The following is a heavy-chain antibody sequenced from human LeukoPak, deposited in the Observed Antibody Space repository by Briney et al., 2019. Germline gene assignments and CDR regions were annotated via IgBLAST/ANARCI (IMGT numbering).Heavy chain of an antibody. D-gene: IGHD2-15*01. CDR3: TRLRGERASGDY. V-gene: IGHV1-24*01. Sequence: ASVKVSCKVSGYTLTELSMHWARQAPGKGLEWMGGFDPEDGETIYAQKLQGRVTMTEDTSTDTAYMELSSLRSEDTAVYYCTRLRGERASGDYWGQGTLVTVSS. J-gene: IGHJ4*02. CDR1: GYTLTELS. CDR2: FDPEDGET.